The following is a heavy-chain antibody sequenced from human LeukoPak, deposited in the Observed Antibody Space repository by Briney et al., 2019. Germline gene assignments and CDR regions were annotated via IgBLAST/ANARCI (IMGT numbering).Heavy chain of an antibody. CDR3: ARDRRNTMMLYAFDI. Sequence: SETLSLTCTVSGGSISSGGYYWSWIRQHPGTGLEWIGYIYYSGSTYYNPSLKSRVTISVDTSKNQFSLKLSSVTAADTAVYYCARDRRNTMMLYAFDIWGQGTMVTVSS. J-gene: IGHJ3*02. CDR2: IYYSGST. CDR1: GGSISSGGYY. V-gene: IGHV4-31*03. D-gene: IGHD3-22*01.